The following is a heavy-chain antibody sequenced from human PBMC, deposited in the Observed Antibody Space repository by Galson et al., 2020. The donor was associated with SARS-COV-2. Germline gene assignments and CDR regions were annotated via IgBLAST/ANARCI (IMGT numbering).Heavy chain of an antibody. V-gene: IGHV1-3*01. CDR3: ARIAGIAVAGFDY. CDR1: GYTFTSYA. J-gene: IGHJ4*02. Sequence: ASVKVSCKASGYTFTSYAMHWVRQAPGQRLEWMGWINAGNGNTKYSQKFQGRVTITRDTSASTAYMELSSLRSEDTAVYYCARIAGIAVAGFDYWGQGTLVTVSS. CDR2: INAGNGNT. D-gene: IGHD6-19*01.